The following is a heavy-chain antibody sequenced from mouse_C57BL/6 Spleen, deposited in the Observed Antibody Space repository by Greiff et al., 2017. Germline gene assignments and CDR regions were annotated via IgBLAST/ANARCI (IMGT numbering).Heavy chain of an antibody. V-gene: IGHV1-82*01. CDR3: ARPHYYGSSLFDY. J-gene: IGHJ2*01. D-gene: IGHD1-1*01. CDR2: IYPGDGDT. Sequence: VQLQQSGPELVKPGASVKISCKASGYAFSSSWMNWVKQRPGKGLEWIGRIYPGDGDTNYNGKFKGKATLTADKSSSTAYMQLSSLTSEDSAVYFCARPHYYGSSLFDYWGQGTTLTVSS. CDR1: GYAFSSSW.